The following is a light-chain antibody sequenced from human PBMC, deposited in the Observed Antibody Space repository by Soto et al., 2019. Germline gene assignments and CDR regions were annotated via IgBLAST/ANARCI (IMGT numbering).Light chain of an antibody. CDR3: QQDNNLPPT. V-gene: IGKV3-15*01. CDR1: QSARSS. J-gene: IGKJ5*01. Sequence: IVLRLSPATLSLSPGGGATLSCRASQSARSSLGWYQQKPVQPPSLLIYDVSIRATGIPARFNGSGSGTEFTLTISSLQSEDFAVYYCQQDNNLPPTFGQGTRLEIK. CDR2: DVS.